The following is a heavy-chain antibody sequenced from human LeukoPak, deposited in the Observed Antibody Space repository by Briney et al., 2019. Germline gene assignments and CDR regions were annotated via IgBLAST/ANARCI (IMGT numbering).Heavy chain of an antibody. Sequence: PSETLSLTCTVSGGSISTYYWSWIRQPAGKGLEWIGRVYPSGRTSYNPSLENRVTMSVDTSKKQFSLKLRSVTAADTAVYYCASGGRISAANWFDSWGQGTLVTVSS. CDR2: VYPSGRT. CDR3: ASGGRISAANWFDS. D-gene: IGHD6-13*01. J-gene: IGHJ5*01. CDR1: GGSISTYY. V-gene: IGHV4-4*07.